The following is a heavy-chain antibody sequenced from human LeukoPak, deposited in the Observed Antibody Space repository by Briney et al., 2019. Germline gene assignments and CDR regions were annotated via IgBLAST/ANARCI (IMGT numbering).Heavy chain of an antibody. CDR1: GDSFGTYG. J-gene: IGHJ5*02. D-gene: IGHD3-10*01. V-gene: IGHV1-69*05. CDR2: FNPIFGSA. Sequence: ASVKVSCKASGDSFGTYGITWVRQALGQGLEWMGGFNPIFGSAQYAQKFQGRVTITMDVSARTVYMELSSLRPEDTTIYYCARDFGSGVFDPWGQXTLVXVSS. CDR3: ARDFGSGVFDP.